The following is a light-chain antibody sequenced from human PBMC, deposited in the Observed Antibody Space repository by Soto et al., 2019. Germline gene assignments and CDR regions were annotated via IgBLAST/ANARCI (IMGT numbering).Light chain of an antibody. V-gene: IGLV2-14*01. CDR2: EVS. CDR1: SSDVGAYTS. Sequence: QSALTQPPSVSGSPGQSITISCSGTSSDVGAYTSVSWYQQHPGKAPKLMIYEVSNRPSGVSNRFSGSKSANTASLTISGLQADDEAHYYCTSYTSDNRSYVFGTGTKVTVL. CDR3: TSYTSDNRSYV. J-gene: IGLJ1*01.